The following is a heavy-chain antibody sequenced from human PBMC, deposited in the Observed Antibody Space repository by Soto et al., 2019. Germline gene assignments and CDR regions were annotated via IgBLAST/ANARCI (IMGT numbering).Heavy chain of an antibody. Sequence: QVQLQQWGAGLLKPSETLSLTCGVYGGSFSGNYWSWIRQPPGEGLEWIGEINPSGSTNYSPSLKSRATISADTSKNQFSLKLSSVIAADTAVYYCARGCEGGGASWGQGTLVTVSS. CDR1: GGSFSGNY. J-gene: IGHJ5*02. CDR3: ARGCEGGGAS. D-gene: IGHD2-15*01. V-gene: IGHV4-34*01. CDR2: INPSGST.